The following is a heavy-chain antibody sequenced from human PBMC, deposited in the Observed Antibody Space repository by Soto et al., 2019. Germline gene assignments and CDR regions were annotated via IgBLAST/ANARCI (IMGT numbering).Heavy chain of an antibody. J-gene: IGHJ4*02. Sequence: QVQLQESGPGLVKPSQTLSLTCTVSGGSISSGDYYWSWIRQPPGKGLEWIGYIYYSGSTYYNPSLKSRVTISVDTSKNQFSLKLSSVTAADTAVYYCARAPKLRGFLEWRSGPFDYWGQGTLVTVSS. CDR2: IYYSGST. D-gene: IGHD3-3*01. CDR3: ARAPKLRGFLEWRSGPFDY. V-gene: IGHV4-30-4*01. CDR1: GGSISSGDYY.